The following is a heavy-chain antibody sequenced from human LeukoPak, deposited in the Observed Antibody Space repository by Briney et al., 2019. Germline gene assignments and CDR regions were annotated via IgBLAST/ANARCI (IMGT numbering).Heavy chain of an antibody. CDR3: ARGGYYGSGYDFRFDP. Sequence: KASETLSLTCAVYSGSFSGYYWSWIRQPPGKGLEWIGYIYYSGSTNYKPSLKSRVTISVDTSKNQFSLKLSSVTAADTAVYYCARGGYYGSGYDFRFDPWGQGTLVTVSS. CDR2: IYYSGST. J-gene: IGHJ5*02. D-gene: IGHD3-10*01. V-gene: IGHV4-59*01. CDR1: SGSFSGYY.